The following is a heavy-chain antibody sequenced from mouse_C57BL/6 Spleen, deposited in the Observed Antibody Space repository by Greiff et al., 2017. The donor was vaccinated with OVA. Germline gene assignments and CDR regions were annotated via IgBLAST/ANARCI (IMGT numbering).Heavy chain of an antibody. CDR3: ARITTVVADFDY. V-gene: IGHV14-2*01. J-gene: IGHJ2*01. CDR2: IDPEDGDT. Sequence: EVQLQQSGAELVKPGASVKLSCTASGFNIQDYYMHWVKQRTEQGLEWIGRIDPEDGDTKYAPKFPGQAPITADTSSNTAYLQLSSLTSEDTAVYYCARITTVVADFDYWGKGTTLTVSS. CDR1: GFNIQDYY. D-gene: IGHD1-1*01.